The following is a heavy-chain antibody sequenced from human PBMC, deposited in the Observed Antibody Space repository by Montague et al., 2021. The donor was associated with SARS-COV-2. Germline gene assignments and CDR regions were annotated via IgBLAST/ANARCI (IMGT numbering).Heavy chain of an antibody. D-gene: IGHD2-2*01. CDR3: ARSGVYCGSPKCYAPLDY. J-gene: IGHJ4*02. CDR1: GFTFSSHA. Sequence: SMRLSCAASGFTFSSHAMHWVRQAPGKGLEWVAVISYDGREIFYXDSVRGRFNVSRDNSKSTLYLQLGSLRPEDTAYYFCARSGVYCGSPKCYAPLDYWGQGTLVSVSS. V-gene: IGHV3-30*04. CDR2: ISYDGREI.